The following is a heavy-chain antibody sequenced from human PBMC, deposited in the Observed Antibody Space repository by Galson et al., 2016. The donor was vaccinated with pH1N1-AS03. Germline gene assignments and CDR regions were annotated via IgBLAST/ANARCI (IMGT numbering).Heavy chain of an antibody. Sequence: SLRLSCAASGFTFSSYWMHWVRHLPGKGLVWVSGIDSDGSNTYYADSVRGRFTISRDNAKNTLYLQMNSLRSEDTALYYCARGQRGSYPTFDSWGQGTRVTVSS. J-gene: IGHJ4*02. CDR1: GFTFSSYW. CDR3: ARGQRGSYPTFDS. D-gene: IGHD1-26*01. CDR2: IDSDGSNT. V-gene: IGHV3-74*01.